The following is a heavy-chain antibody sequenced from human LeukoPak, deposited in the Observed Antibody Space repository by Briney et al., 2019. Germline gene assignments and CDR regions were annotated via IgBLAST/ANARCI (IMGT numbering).Heavy chain of an antibody. D-gene: IGHD3-10*01. Sequence: GGSLRLSCAASGFTFTNYAMSWVRQAPGKGLEWVSGISGSGGSTYYAASVKGRFTISRDNSKNTLFLQMNSLRAEDTAVYYCAKDAYYYGSGGGAFDIWGQGTMVTVSS. J-gene: IGHJ3*02. CDR2: ISGSGGST. V-gene: IGHV3-23*01. CDR3: AKDAYYYGSGGGAFDI. CDR1: GFTFTNYA.